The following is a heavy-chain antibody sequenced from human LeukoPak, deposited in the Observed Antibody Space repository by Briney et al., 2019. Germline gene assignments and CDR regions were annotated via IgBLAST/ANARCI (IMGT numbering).Heavy chain of an antibody. Sequence: SETLSLTCTVSGGSISSYYWSWIRQPPGKGLEWIGYIYYSGSTNYNPSLKSRVTISVDTSKNQFSLKLSSVTAADTAVYYCARGGGPRPYSSSWYSPQKGNWFDPWGQGTLVTVSS. CDR3: ARGGGPRPYSSSWYSPQKGNWFDP. D-gene: IGHD6-13*01. V-gene: IGHV4-59*12. J-gene: IGHJ5*02. CDR2: IYYSGST. CDR1: GGSISSYY.